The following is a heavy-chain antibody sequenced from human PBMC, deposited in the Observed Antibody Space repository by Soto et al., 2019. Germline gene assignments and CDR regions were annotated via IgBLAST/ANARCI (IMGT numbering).Heavy chain of an antibody. CDR1: GFTFSSYS. CDR3: AREASYYDILTGHLGGYYYYMDV. V-gene: IGHV3-21*01. Sequence: EVQLVESGGGLVKPGGSLRLSCAASGFTFSSYSMNWVRQAPGKGLEWVSSISSSSNYIYYADSVKGRLTISRDNAKNSLYLQMNSLRAEDTAVYYCAREASYYDILTGHLGGYYYYMDVWGKGTTVTVSS. D-gene: IGHD3-9*01. CDR2: ISSSSNYI. J-gene: IGHJ6*03.